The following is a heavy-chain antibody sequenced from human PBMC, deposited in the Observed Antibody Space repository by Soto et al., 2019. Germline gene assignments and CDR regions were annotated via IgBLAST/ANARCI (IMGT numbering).Heavy chain of an antibody. CDR1: GFTFSSYA. D-gene: IGHD3-22*01. Sequence: GGSLRLSCAASGFTFSSYAMHWVRQAPGKGLEWVAVISYDGSNKYYADSVKGRFTISRDNSKNTLYLQMNSLRAEDTAVYYCARDVAYYYDSSGYSDYWGQGTLVTVSS. CDR2: ISYDGSNK. CDR3: ARDVAYYYDSSGYSDY. J-gene: IGHJ4*02. V-gene: IGHV3-30-3*01.